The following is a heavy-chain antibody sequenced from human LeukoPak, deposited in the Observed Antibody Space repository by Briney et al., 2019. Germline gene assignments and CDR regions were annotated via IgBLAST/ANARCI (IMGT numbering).Heavy chain of an antibody. CDR1: GFPFSFYE. CDR2: IGSSGSTT. Sequence: PGGSLRLSCAVSGFPFSFYEVNWVRQAPGQGLEWVSNIGSSGSTTYYADSVKGRFTISGDNAKNSLYLQMNSLRAEDTAVYYCARALGYSYGYAVDYWGQGTLVTVSS. D-gene: IGHD5-18*01. CDR3: ARALGYSYGYAVDY. J-gene: IGHJ4*02. V-gene: IGHV3-48*03.